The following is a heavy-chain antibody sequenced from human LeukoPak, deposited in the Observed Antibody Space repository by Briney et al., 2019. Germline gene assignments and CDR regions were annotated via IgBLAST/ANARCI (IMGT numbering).Heavy chain of an antibody. CDR2: INPNSGST. V-gene: IGHV1-2*02. CDR3: ARGGGGSSPARHDAFDI. D-gene: IGHD1-26*01. J-gene: IGHJ3*02. CDR1: GYTFTGYY. Sequence: WASVKLSCTASGYTFTGYYMRWVRQAPGQGLEWMGWINPNSGSTNYAQKIQGRVTMTRDTSISTPYMELSRLRSDDTAEYYCARGGGGSSPARHDAFDIWGQGTMVTVSS.